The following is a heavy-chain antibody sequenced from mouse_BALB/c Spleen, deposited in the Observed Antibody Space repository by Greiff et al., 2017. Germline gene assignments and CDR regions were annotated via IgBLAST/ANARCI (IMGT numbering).Heavy chain of an antibody. J-gene: IGHJ4*01. CDR2: IYWDDDK. CDR3: ARRARVGSEDY. Sequence: QVTLKESGPGILQPSQTLSLTCSFSGFSLSTSGMGVSWIRQPSGKGLEWLAHIYWDDDKRYNPSLKSRLTISKDTSSNQVFLKITSVDTADTATYYCARRARVGSEDYWGQGTSVTVSS. V-gene: IGHV8-12*01. CDR1: GFSLSTSGMG. D-gene: IGHD2-2*01.